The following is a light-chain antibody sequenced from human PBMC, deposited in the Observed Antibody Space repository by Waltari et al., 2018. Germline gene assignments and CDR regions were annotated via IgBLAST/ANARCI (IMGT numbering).Light chain of an antibody. CDR1: SSNIGSNT. V-gene: IGLV1-44*01. J-gene: IGLJ2*01. CDR3: AAWDDSLNGRGV. CDR2: SNN. Sequence: QSVLTQPPPASGTPGQRVTIPCSGGSSNIGSNTVHWYQQLPGTAPKLLIYSNNQRPSGVPDRFSGSKSGTSASLAIGGLQSEDEADYYCAAWDDSLNGRGVFGGGTKLTVL.